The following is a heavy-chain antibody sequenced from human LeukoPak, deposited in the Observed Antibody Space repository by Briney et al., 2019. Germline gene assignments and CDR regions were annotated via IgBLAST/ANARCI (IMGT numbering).Heavy chain of an antibody. Sequence: SETLSLTCTVSGGSISSYYWSWIRQPPGKGLEWIGYIYYSGSTNYNPSLKSRVTISVDTSKNQFSLKLSSVTAADTAVYYCARRWMSVEGAFDIWGQGTMVTVSS. CDR3: ARRWMSVEGAFDI. D-gene: IGHD4-23*01. J-gene: IGHJ3*02. CDR1: GGSISSYY. CDR2: IYYSGST. V-gene: IGHV4-59*01.